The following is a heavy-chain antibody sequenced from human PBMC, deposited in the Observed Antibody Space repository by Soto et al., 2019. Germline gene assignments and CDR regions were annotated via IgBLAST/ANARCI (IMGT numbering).Heavy chain of an antibody. Sequence: VSGPTLVNPTQTLTLTCTFSGFSLSTGGVTVGWLRQPPGKALEWLALIYWNDDKRYSPSLNTRLTITKDTSKNQVVLTMTNMDPVDTATYYCAHSDILTGCNRYWGQGTLLTVSS. D-gene: IGHD3-9*01. CDR2: IYWNDDK. CDR3: AHSDILTGCNRY. J-gene: IGHJ4*02. CDR1: GFSLSTGGVT. V-gene: IGHV2-5*01.